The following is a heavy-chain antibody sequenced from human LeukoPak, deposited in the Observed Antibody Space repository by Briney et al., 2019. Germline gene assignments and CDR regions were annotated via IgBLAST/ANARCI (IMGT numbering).Heavy chain of an antibody. CDR1: GGSISSYY. CDR3: ARVITYYYDSSGYYWFDP. CDR2: IYYSGST. V-gene: IGHV4-59*01. J-gene: IGHJ5*02. D-gene: IGHD3-22*01. Sequence: SETLSLTCTVSGGSISSYYWSWIRQPPGKGLEWIGYIYYSGSTNYNPSLKSRVTISVDTSKDQFSLKLSSVTAADTAVYYCARVITYYYDSSGYYWFDPWGQGTLVTVSS.